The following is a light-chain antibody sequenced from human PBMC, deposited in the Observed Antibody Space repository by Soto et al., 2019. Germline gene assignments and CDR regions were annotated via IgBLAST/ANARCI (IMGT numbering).Light chain of an antibody. CDR2: YAS. CDR3: QQSYATPYT. J-gene: IGKJ2*01. V-gene: IGKV1-39*01. CDR1: QNIINY. Sequence: DIQMTQSPSSLSASVGDRVTITCRASQNIINYLNWYQQRPGKAPNLLIFYASILQSGVQSRFSGSGSGADFTLTISSLQPEDFATYYCQQSYATPYTFGQGTTLEIK.